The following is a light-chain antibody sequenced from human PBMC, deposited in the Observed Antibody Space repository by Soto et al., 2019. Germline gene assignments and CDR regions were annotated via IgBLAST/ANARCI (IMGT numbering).Light chain of an antibody. J-gene: IGKJ1*01. CDR2: GAS. V-gene: IGKV3-15*01. Sequence: EIVMTQSPATLSVSPGERATLSCRASQSVSSNLAWHQQKPGQAPRLLIYGASTRATGIPARFSGSGSGTEFTLTISGLQSEDFAVYYGQQYNNWPPWTIGQGTKVEIK. CDR1: QSVSSN. CDR3: QQYNNWPPWT.